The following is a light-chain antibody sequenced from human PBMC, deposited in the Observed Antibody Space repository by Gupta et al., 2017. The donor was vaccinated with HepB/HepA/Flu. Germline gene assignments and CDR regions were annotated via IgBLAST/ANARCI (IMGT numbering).Light chain of an antibody. Sequence: DIHMTQSPSFLSASVGDRVTVTCRASQEISTFLNWYHQKPGKAPRLLIYAASGLQGGVPSRFSGSGSGTDFTLTISSVQPEDCGTYYCQQSLSSPPWTFGQGTKVEI. J-gene: IGKJ1*01. CDR1: QEISTF. CDR2: AAS. CDR3: QQSLSSPPWT. V-gene: IGKV1-39*01.